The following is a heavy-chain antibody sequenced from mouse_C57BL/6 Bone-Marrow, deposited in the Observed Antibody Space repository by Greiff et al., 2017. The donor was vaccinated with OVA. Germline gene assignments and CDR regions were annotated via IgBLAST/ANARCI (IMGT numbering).Heavy chain of an antibody. CDR3: ARGYWYGICHFAY. J-gene: IGHJ3*01. CDR1: GYTFTSYW. V-gene: IGHV1-7*01. Sequence: QVQLKQSGAELAKPGASVKLSCKASGYTFTSYWMHWVKQRPGQGLEWIGYINPSSGYTKYNQKFKDKATLTADKASSTAYMQLSSLTYEDSAVYYGARGYWYGICHFAYWGQGTLVTVSA. CDR2: INPSSGYT. D-gene: IGHD1-1*01.